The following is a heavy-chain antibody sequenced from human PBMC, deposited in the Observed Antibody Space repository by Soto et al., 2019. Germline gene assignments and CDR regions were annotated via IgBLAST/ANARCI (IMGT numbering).Heavy chain of an antibody. D-gene: IGHD3-22*01. CDR3: ARKRDYYDSSGYSNDAFDI. J-gene: IGHJ3*02. CDR2: ISSSSSYI. CDR1: GFTFSSYS. Sequence: PGGSLRLSFAASGFTFSSYSMNWVRQAPGKGMEWVSSISSSSSYIYYADSVKGRFTISRDNAKNSLYLQMNSLRAEDTAVYYCARKRDYYDSSGYSNDAFDIWRQGTMVTVSS. V-gene: IGHV3-21*01.